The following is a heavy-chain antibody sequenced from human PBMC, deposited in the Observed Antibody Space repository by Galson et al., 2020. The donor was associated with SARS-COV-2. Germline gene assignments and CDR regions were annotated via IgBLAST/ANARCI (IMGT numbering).Heavy chain of an antibody. CDR3: ATRPIGVTIFGVAPGYGEY. CDR1: GGSISSGGYY. V-gene: IGHV4-31*03. J-gene: IGHJ4*02. Sequence: ETSETLSLTCTVSGGSISSGGYYWSWIRQHPGKGLEWIGYIYYSGSTYYNPSLKSRVTISVDTSKNQFSLKLSSVTAADTAVYYCATRPIGVTIFGVAPGYGEYWGRGTLGTVSS. D-gene: IGHD3-3*01. CDR2: IYYSGST.